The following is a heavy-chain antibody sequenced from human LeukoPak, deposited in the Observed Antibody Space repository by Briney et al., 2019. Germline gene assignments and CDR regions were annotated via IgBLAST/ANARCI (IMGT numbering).Heavy chain of an antibody. CDR3: ASSERILRYFDY. CDR2: ISSSSSYI. Sequence: GGSLRLPCAASGFTLSSYSMNWVRQAPGKGLEWVSSISSSSSYIYYADSVKGRFTISRDNAKNSLYLQMNSLRAEDTAVYYCASSERILRYFDYWGQGTLVTVSS. D-gene: IGHD2/OR15-2a*01. J-gene: IGHJ4*03. CDR1: GFTLSSYS. V-gene: IGHV3-21*01.